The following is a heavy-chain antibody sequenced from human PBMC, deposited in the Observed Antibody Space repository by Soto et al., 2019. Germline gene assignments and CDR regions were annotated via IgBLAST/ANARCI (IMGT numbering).Heavy chain of an antibody. J-gene: IGHJ6*02. Sequence: PGESLKITCKGYSFTNYWIGWVRQMPGKGLEWMGIIYPGDSETRYSPSFQGQVTISADKSISTAYLQWNSLKASDTAIYYCARVPTAASTRFYYYAMDVWGQGTTVIVSS. CDR1: YSFTNYW. V-gene: IGHV5-51*01. D-gene: IGHD6-13*01. CDR2: IYPGDSET. CDR3: ARVPTAASTRFYYYAMDV.